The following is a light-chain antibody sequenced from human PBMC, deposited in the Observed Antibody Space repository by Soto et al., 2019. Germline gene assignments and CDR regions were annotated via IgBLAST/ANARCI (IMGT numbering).Light chain of an antibody. CDR1: QSVDSN. V-gene: IGKV3-15*01. Sequence: EILMTQSLATLSVSPGERATLSCRASQSVDSNLAWYQQKPGQAPRLLIYGASTRATGISARFSGSGSGTEFTLTISSLQSEDFGVYYCQQYNNWWTFGQGTKVEI. CDR2: GAS. CDR3: QQYNNWWT. J-gene: IGKJ1*01.